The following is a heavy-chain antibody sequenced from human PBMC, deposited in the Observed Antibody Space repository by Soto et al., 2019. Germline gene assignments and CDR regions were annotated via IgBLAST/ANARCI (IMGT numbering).Heavy chain of an antibody. J-gene: IGHJ4*02. CDR3: TRGGSPYFDY. CDR1: GITFSNDG. Sequence: GGSLRLSCVVSGITFSNDGMVWVRQAPGEGLEWLTTISSDGRNEHYADSVKGRFTVSRDNSKNTLYLQMDSLRDEDTAVYYCTRGGSPYFDYWGQGTLVTVSS. V-gene: IGHV3-30*03. D-gene: IGHD5-12*01. CDR2: ISSDGRNE.